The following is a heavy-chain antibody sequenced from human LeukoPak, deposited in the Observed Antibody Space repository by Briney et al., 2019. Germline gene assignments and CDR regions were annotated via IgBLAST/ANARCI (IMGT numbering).Heavy chain of an antibody. Sequence: GASVTVSFTSSVGSFCIDGVAWVRQAPGQGLEWMGRIIVFFGTAKYAQKFQGRVTITADTSTNTAYMELSHLRFEDTAVYFCARDRSPTTAGTLDSWGQGTLVTVSS. CDR3: ARDRSPTTAGTLDS. J-gene: IGHJ4*02. CDR1: VGSFCIDG. V-gene: IGHV1-69*06. CDR2: IIVFFGTA. D-gene: IGHD5-12*01.